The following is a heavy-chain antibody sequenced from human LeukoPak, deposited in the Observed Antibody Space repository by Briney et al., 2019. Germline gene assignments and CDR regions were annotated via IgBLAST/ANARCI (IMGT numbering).Heavy chain of an antibody. CDR1: RFAFSNYA. J-gene: IGHJ5*02. Sequence: QSGGSLRLSCAASRFAFSNYAMSWVRQAPGKGLEWVSTIIGSGGNTDYADSVKGRFTISRDNSKDTLFLQMDSLRVEDTAVYYCATFCSGGDCYSFAPWGQGTLVTVSS. D-gene: IGHD2-15*01. V-gene: IGHV3-23*01. CDR2: IIGSGGNT. CDR3: ATFCSGGDCYSFAP.